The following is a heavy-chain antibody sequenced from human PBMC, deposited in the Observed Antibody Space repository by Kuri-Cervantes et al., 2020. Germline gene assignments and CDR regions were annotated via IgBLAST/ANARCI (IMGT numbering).Heavy chain of an antibody. J-gene: IGHJ4*02. CDR2: IYHSGGT. Sequence: SCAVSGGSISSSNWWSWVRQPTGKGLAWIGEIYHSGGTNYNPSLKSRVTISEDTSKNQFSLKLTSVTAADTAVYYCARGKRYNCYYGGNFDYWGQGTLVTVSS. V-gene: IGHV4-4*02. CDR3: ARGKRYNCYYGGNFDY. D-gene: IGHD1-7*01. CDR1: GGSISSSNW.